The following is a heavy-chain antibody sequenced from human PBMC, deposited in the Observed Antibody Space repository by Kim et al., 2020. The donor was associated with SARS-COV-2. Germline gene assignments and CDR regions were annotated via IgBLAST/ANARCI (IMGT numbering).Heavy chain of an antibody. CDR1: GGSISSYY. V-gene: IGHV4-59*08. CDR2: IYYSGST. D-gene: IGHD3-10*01. Sequence: SETLSLTCTVSGGSISSYYWSWIRQPPGKGLEWIGYIYYSGSTNYNPSLKSRVTISVDTSKNQFSLKLSSVTAADTAVYYCARRGHDPYYYYGMDVWGQGTTVTVSS. CDR3: ARRGHDPYYYYGMDV. J-gene: IGHJ6*02.